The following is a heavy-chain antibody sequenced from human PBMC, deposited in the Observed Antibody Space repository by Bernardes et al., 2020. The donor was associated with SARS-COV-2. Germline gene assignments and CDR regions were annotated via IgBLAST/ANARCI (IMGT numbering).Heavy chain of an antibody. D-gene: IGHD2-2*02. CDR1: GFTFSSYA. CDR3: AKNPFIVVVPAAIPLGYYYYGMDV. Sequence: GGSLRLSCAASGFTFSSYAMSWVRQAPGKGLERVSAISGSGGSTYYADSVKGRFTISRDNSKNTLYLQMNSLRAEDTAVYYCAKNPFIVVVPAAIPLGYYYYGMDVWGQGTTVTVSS. CDR2: ISGSGGST. J-gene: IGHJ6*02. V-gene: IGHV3-23*01.